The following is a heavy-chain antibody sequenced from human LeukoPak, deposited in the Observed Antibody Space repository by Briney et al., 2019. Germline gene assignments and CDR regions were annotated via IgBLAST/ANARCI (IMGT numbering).Heavy chain of an antibody. CDR1: GYTFTSYG. Sequence: GASVKVSCKASGYTFTSYGISWVRQAPGQGLEWMGRIIPILGIANYAQKFQGRVTITADKSTSTAYMELSSLRSEDTAVYYCARVGYCSGGSCYRPFPHDAFDIWGQGTMVTVSS. D-gene: IGHD2-15*01. CDR3: ARVGYCSGGSCYRPFPHDAFDI. J-gene: IGHJ3*02. CDR2: IIPILGIA. V-gene: IGHV1-69*04.